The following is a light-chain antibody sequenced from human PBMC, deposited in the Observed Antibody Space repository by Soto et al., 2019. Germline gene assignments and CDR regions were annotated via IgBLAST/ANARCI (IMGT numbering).Light chain of an antibody. CDR2: GAF. J-gene: IGKJ5*01. CDR3: QQYGNSPIT. V-gene: IGKV3-20*01. CDR1: QSVSNNY. Sequence: EIVLTQSPGTLSLSPGERATLSCRASQSVSNNYLAWYQQKSGQAPRLLIYGAFSRANGIPVRFSGSGSGTDFTLTISRLEPEDFAVYYCQQYGNSPITFGQGTRLEIK.